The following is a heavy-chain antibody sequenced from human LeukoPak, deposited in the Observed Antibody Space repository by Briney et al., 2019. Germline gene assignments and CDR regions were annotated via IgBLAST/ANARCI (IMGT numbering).Heavy chain of an antibody. D-gene: IGHD3-22*01. CDR2: ISAYNGNA. Sequence: ASVTVSCKASGYIFPNYGISWVRQAPGQGPEWLGWISAYNGNANYAQKLQGRVTLTTDSATTTAYMELSSLRSEDTAVYYCARQGSGYYYFDYWGQGTLVTVSS. CDR3: ARQGSGYYYFDY. CDR1: GYIFPNYG. V-gene: IGHV1-18*01. J-gene: IGHJ4*02.